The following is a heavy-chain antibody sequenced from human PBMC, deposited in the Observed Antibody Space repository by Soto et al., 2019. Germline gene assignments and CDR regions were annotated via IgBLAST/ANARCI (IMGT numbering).Heavy chain of an antibody. D-gene: IGHD6-6*01. CDR2: INHSGST. V-gene: IGHV4-34*01. CDR3: ARLAARTVYYYYYYGMDV. CDR1: GGSFSGYY. J-gene: IGHJ6*02. Sequence: PSETLSLTCAVYGGSFSGYYWSWIRQPPGKGLEWIGEINHSGSTNYNPSLKSRVTISVDTSKNQFSLKLSSVTAADTAVYYCARLAARTVYYYYYYGMDVWGQGTTVTVSS.